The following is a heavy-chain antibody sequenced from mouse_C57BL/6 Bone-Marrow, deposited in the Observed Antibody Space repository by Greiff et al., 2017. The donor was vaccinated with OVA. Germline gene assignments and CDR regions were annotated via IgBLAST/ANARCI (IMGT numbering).Heavy chain of an antibody. CDR3: ARPTTVVALDY. CDR2: IYPGGGYT. V-gene: IGHV1-63*01. Sequence: VQLKESGAELVRPGTSVKMSCKASGYTFTNYWIGWAKQRPGHGLEWIGDIYPGGGYTNYNEKFKGKATLTADKSSSTAYMQLSSLTSEDSAVYFCARPTTVVALDYWGQGTTLTVSS. D-gene: IGHD1-1*01. CDR1: GYTFTNYW. J-gene: IGHJ2*01.